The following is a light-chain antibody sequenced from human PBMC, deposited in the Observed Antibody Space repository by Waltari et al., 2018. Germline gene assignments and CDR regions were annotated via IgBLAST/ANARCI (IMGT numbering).Light chain of an antibody. Sequence: EIELTQSPSFLSASVGDKVTVTCRAGQDIRSYLAWYQQKPGKAPKLLIYATSTLHSGVPSRFSGSGSGTEFTLTISSLQPEDSATYYCQQLNSYPLTFGHGTKVYIK. CDR2: ATS. V-gene: IGKV1-9*01. CDR1: QDIRSY. J-gene: IGKJ3*01. CDR3: QQLNSYPLT.